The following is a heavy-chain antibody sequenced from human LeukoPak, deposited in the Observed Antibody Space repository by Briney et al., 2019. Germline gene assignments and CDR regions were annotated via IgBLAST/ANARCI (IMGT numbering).Heavy chain of an antibody. CDR3: ARGSSWSYYFDY. J-gene: IGHJ4*02. V-gene: IGHV4-59*01. D-gene: IGHD6-13*01. CDR2: IYYSGST. Sequence: SETLSLTCTVSGGSISTYYWSWIRQPPGKGLEWIGHIYYSGSTNYSPSLKSRVTISIDTSKNQFSLKVSSVTAADTAVYYCARGSSWSYYFDYWGQGTLVTVSS. CDR1: GGSISTYY.